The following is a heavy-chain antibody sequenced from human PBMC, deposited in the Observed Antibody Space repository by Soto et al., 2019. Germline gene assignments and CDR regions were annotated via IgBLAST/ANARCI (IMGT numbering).Heavy chain of an antibody. V-gene: IGHV4-4*02. CDR2: VHISGHS. CDR3: ARVRQGCSANNCYFDP. D-gene: IGHD1-1*01. J-gene: IGHJ5*01. CDR1: GGSVRAPDW. Sequence: QLHLQESGPGLVAPSGPLSLTCTLSGGSVRAPDWWNWVRQSPDKGLERIAEVHISGHSNYNPSLRSRVSVSIDSSNNQFYLNLNSVTAADTAIYYCARVRQGCSANNCYFDPWGQGTQVTISS.